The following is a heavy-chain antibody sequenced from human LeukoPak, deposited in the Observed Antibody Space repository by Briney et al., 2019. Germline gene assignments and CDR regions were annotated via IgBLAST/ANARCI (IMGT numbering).Heavy chain of an antibody. J-gene: IGHJ4*02. CDR3: AKGYGESHFDS. CDR1: GFTFRSYG. CDR2: IRYDGSIQ. Sequence: PGGSLRLSCAASGFTFRSYGMHLVRQAPGKGLEWVAFIRYDGSIQYYADSVKCRFSISRDNSNNTLYLQMNSLRAEDTAVYFCAKGYGESHFDSWGQGTLVTVSS. D-gene: IGHD5-18*01. V-gene: IGHV3-30*02.